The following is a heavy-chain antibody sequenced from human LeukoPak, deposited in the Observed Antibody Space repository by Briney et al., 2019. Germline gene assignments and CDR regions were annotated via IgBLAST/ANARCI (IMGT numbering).Heavy chain of an antibody. CDR1: GFTFSNYA. J-gene: IGHJ6*03. Sequence: GGSLRLSCAASGFTFSNYAMSWVRQAPGKGLKCISAITGSGGSTNYADSVKDRFTISRDNSKNTLFLQMNSLRAEDTAVYYCAKVKGESNYIYYYMDVWGKGTTVTVSS. CDR3: AKVKGESNYIYYYMDV. CDR2: ITGSGGST. D-gene: IGHD4-11*01. V-gene: IGHV3-23*01.